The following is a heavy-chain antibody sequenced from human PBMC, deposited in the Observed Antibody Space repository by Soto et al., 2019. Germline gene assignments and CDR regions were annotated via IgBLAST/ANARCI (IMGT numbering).Heavy chain of an antibody. V-gene: IGHV1-2*04. D-gene: IGHD2-15*01. CDR3: ARGYCSGGSCYSGFDY. CDR2: INPNSGGT. Sequence: GASVKVSCKASGYTFTGYYMHWVRQAPGQGLEWMGWINPNSGGTNYAQKFQGWVTMTRDTSISTAYMKLSRLRSDDTAVYYCARGYCSGGSCYSGFDYWGQGTLVTVSS. CDR1: GYTFTGYY. J-gene: IGHJ4*02.